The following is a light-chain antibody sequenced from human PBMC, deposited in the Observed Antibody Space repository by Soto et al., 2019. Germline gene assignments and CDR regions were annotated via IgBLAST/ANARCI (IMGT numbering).Light chain of an antibody. Sequence: SYELTQPPSVSVSPGQTASITCSGDKLGDKDACWYQQKPGQSPVLVIYQDSKRPSGIPDRFSGSKSGTSASLAITGLRAEDEADYYCQSYDSRLSGWVFGGGTKLTVL. CDR1: KLGDKD. V-gene: IGLV3-1*01. CDR3: QSYDSRLSGWV. J-gene: IGLJ3*02. CDR2: QDS.